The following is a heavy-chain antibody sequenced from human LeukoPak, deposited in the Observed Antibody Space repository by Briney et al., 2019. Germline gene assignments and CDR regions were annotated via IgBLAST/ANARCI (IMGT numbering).Heavy chain of an antibody. CDR1: GFTFSNYA. CDR2: IRGGGDST. Sequence: GGSLRLSCAASGFTFSNYAINWVPQAPGTGLAWVSRIRGGGDSTYYADSVKGRFTISRDNSKDTLYLQMNSLRADDTAVYYCARDSSSSNYYFGMDVWGQGTTVTVSS. CDR3: ARDSSSSNYYFGMDV. D-gene: IGHD6-19*01. V-gene: IGHV3-23*01. J-gene: IGHJ6*02.